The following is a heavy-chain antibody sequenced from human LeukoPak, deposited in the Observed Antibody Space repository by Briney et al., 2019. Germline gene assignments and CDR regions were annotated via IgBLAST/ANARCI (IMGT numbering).Heavy chain of an antibody. V-gene: IGHV3-64*04. Sequence: GGSLRLSCSASGVIFSIHAMHWVRQAPGKGLEYLSGISDNGGMTFYADSVKGRFTISRDNSKNTLYLQMNSLRAEDTAVYYCASDYYDSSGYYYVDYWGQGTLVTVSS. D-gene: IGHD3-22*01. CDR1: GVIFSIHA. CDR2: ISDNGGMT. CDR3: ASDYYDSSGYYYVDY. J-gene: IGHJ4*02.